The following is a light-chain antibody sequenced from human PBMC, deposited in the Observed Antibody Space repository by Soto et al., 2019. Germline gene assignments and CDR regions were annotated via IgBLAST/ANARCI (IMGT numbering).Light chain of an antibody. Sequence: DIQMTQSPSTLSASVGDRVTITCRASQSISSWLAWYQQKPGKAPNLLIYKASTLESRVPSRFSGSGSGTEFTLTISSLQPDDFATYYCQRYSTFGQGTKVEVK. J-gene: IGKJ1*01. CDR3: QRYST. V-gene: IGKV1-5*03. CDR1: QSISSW. CDR2: KAS.